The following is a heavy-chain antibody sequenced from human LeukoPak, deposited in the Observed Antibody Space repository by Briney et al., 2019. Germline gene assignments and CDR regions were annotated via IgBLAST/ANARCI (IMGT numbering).Heavy chain of an antibody. V-gene: IGHV4-59*01. CDR1: GGSTSSYY. Sequence: SETLSLTCTVSGGSTSSYYWSWIRQPPGKGLEWIGYTYYSGSTNYNPSLKSRVTISVDTSKNQFSLKLSSVTAADTAVYYCARVRDIAVADSYYFDYWGQGTLVTVSS. CDR3: ARVRDIAVADSYYFDY. D-gene: IGHD6-19*01. CDR2: TYYSGST. J-gene: IGHJ4*02.